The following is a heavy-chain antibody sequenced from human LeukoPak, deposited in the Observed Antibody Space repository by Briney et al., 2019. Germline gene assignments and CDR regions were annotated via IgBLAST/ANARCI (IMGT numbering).Heavy chain of an antibody. CDR2: VIPYLGII. D-gene: IGHD6-19*01. Sequence: SVKVSCKTSGGTFSSDAISWVRQAPGQGLEWMGRVIPYLGIIDYAQSFQGRVTISADKSTSTAYMEMNSLRAEDTAVYYCAKATGYSSGRDVDYWGQGTLVTVSS. J-gene: IGHJ4*02. CDR3: AKATGYSSGRDVDY. CDR1: GGTFSSDA. V-gene: IGHV1-69*04.